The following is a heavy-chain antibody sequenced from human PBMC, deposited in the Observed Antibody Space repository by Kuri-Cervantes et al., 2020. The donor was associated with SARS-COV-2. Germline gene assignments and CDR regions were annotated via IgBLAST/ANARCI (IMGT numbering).Heavy chain of an antibody. CDR2: ISSSSSYI. Sequence: GESLKISCAASGFTFSSYSMNWVRQAPGKGLEWVSSISSSSSYIYYADSVKGRFTISRDNAKNSLYLQMNGLRAEDTAVYYCARDPGGVFLRGIMILSAHWFDTWGQGTLVTVSS. D-gene: IGHD3-9*01. V-gene: IGHV3-21*01. CDR1: GFTFSSYS. CDR3: ARDPGGVFLRGIMILSAHWFDT. J-gene: IGHJ5*02.